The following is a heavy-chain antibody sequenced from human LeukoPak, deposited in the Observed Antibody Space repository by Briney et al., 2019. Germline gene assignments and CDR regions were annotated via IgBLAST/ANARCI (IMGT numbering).Heavy chain of an antibody. D-gene: IGHD5-12*01. CDR1: GFTFSNAW. V-gene: IGHV3-15*01. Sequence: KPGGSLRLSCAASGFTFSNAWMSWVRQAPGKGLEWVGRIKSKTDGGTTDYAAPVKGRFTISRDDSKNTLYLQMNSLKTEDTAVYYCTTAAGYSGYEDFDYWGQGTLVTVSS. CDR2: IKSKTDGGTT. CDR3: TTAAGYSGYEDFDY. J-gene: IGHJ4*02.